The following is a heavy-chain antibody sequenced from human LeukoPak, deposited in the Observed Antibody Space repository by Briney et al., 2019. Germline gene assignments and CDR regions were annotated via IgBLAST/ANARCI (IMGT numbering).Heavy chain of an antibody. CDR2: INPNSGGT. Sequence: ASVKVSCKASEYIFTDYYMHWVRQAPGQGLEWMGWINPNSGGTNYAQKFQGRVTMTRDTSISTAYMELSRLRSDDTAVYYCARDYLPDRTYSSGWTPDYWGQGTLVTVSS. CDR3: ARDYLPDRTYSSGWTPDY. V-gene: IGHV1-2*02. CDR1: EYIFTDYY. D-gene: IGHD6-19*01. J-gene: IGHJ4*02.